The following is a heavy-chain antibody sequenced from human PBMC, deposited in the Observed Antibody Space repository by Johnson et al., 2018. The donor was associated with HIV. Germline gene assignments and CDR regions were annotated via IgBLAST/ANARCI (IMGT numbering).Heavy chain of an antibody. D-gene: IGHD3-10*01. CDR3: ARERDPERGSQQSGVYAFYI. CDR1: GFTFSSYW. J-gene: IGHJ3*02. Sequence: QVQLVESGGGLVQPGGSLRLSCAASGFTFSSYWMSWVRQAPGKGLEWVSLMSFDGSNKDYADSVKGRFTISRDNSKNTLFLQMNSLTAGDTAVYYCARERDPERGSQQSGVYAFYIWGQGTMVTVSS. V-gene: IGHV3-30*03. CDR2: MSFDGSNK.